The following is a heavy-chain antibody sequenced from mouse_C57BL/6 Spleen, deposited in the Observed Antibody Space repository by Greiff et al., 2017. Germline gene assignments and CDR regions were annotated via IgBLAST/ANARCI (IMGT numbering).Heavy chain of an antibody. Sequence: QVQLQQPGAELVRPGSSVTLSCKASGYTFTSYWLDWVKQRPGQGLEWIGNIYPSDSETHYNQKFKDKDTLTVDKSSSTAYMQLSILTSEDSAVYYCARSRLRGNPYYAMDYWGQGTSVTVSS. CDR3: ARSRLRGNPYYAMDY. V-gene: IGHV1-61*01. CDR1: GYTFTSYW. J-gene: IGHJ4*01. D-gene: IGHD3-2*02. CDR2: IYPSDSET.